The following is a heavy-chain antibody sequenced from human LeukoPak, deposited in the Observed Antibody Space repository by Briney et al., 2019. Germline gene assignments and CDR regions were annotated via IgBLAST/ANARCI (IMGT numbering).Heavy chain of an antibody. CDR1: GGSISSYC. CDR3: ARVLGNYYYMDV. J-gene: IGHJ6*03. Sequence: PSETLSLTCTVSGGSISSYCWNWIRQSPGKRLEWIGYIYYNGNRAYNPSLKSRVTISIDTSKNQFSLKLSSVTAADTAVYYCARVLGNYYYMDVWGKGTTVTVSS. CDR2: IYYNGNR. V-gene: IGHV4-59*01.